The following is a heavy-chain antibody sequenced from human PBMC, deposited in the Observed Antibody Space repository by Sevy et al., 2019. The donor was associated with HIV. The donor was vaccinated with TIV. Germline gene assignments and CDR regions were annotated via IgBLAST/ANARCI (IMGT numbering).Heavy chain of an antibody. CDR1: GFTVSGNY. D-gene: IGHD3-22*01. CDR2: IDSGGST. V-gene: IGHV3-66*01. J-gene: IGHJ6*02. CDR3: ARDRYYDASGYYYYYYGMDV. Sequence: GGSLRLSCEASGFTVSGNYMAWVRLAPGKGLEWVSLIDSGGSTYYADSVKGRFTISGDNAKNTLYLQLNPLRAEDTAGYFCARDRYYDASGYYYYYYGMDVWGQGTTVTVSS.